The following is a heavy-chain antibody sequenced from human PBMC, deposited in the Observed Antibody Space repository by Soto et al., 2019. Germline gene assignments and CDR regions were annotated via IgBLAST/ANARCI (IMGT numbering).Heavy chain of an antibody. Sequence: SETLSLTCTVSGGSISSSSYYWGWIRQPPGKGLEWIGSIYYSGSTYYNPSLKSRVTISVDTSKNQFSLKLSSVTAADTAVYYCARRGPYYDFWSGYYTGGRAFDIWGQGTMVTVS. CDR1: GGSISSSSYY. CDR2: IYYSGST. D-gene: IGHD3-3*01. J-gene: IGHJ3*02. V-gene: IGHV4-39*01. CDR3: ARRGPYYDFWSGYYTGGRAFDI.